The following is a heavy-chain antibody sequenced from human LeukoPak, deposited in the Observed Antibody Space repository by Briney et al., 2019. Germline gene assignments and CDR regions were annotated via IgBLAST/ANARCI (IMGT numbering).Heavy chain of an antibody. CDR1: GFTFSSYA. CDR3: AKDRVAYGDFADYFDY. Sequence: GGSLRLSCAASGFTFSSYAMSWVRQAPGKGLEWVSAISGSGGSTYYADSVKGRFTISRDNSKNTLYLQMNSLRAEDTAVYYCAKDRVAYGDFADYFDYWGQGTLVTVSS. CDR2: ISGSGGST. J-gene: IGHJ4*02. D-gene: IGHD4-17*01. V-gene: IGHV3-23*01.